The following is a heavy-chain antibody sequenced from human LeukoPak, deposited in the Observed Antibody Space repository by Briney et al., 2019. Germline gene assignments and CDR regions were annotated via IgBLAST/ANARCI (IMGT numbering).Heavy chain of an antibody. Sequence: SQTLSLTCAVSGGSIDSGDYSWTWIRQPPGKGLEWIGYIYKSGKIYYSPSLKSRLAISLDTSRNQFSLKLSSVSAADSAVYFCARITSEHSYYYMDVWGTGTTVTVSS. CDR2: IYKSGKI. CDR3: ARITSEHSYYYMDV. CDR1: GGSIDSGDYS. V-gene: IGHV4-30-2*01. J-gene: IGHJ6*03. D-gene: IGHD1-1*01.